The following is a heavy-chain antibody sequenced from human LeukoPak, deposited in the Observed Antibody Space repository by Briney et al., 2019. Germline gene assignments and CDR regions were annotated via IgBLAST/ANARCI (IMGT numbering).Heavy chain of an antibody. Sequence: GGSLRLSCAGSGFSFSSYGMHWVRQAPGKGLEWMAFIRSDGSNKYYGDSVKGRFTISRDNSKNTLYLQMNSLRAEDTAVYYCARILDSAWGEPGYWGQGTLVTVSS. CDR2: IRSDGSNK. CDR3: ARILDSAWGEPGY. J-gene: IGHJ4*02. D-gene: IGHD6-19*01. V-gene: IGHV3-30*02. CDR1: GFSFSSYG.